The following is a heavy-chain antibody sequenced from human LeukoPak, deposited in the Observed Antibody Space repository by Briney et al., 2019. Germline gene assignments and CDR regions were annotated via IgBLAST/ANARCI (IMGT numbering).Heavy chain of an antibody. J-gene: IGHJ3*01. CDR1: GGSISSSSYY. CDR2: IYYSGST. CDR3: ARVVGRGSVL. Sequence: SETLSLTCSVSGGSISSSSYYWGWIRQPPGKGLEWIGSIYYSGSTYCNPSLKSRVTISVDTSKNQFSLKLSSVTAADTAVYYCARVVGRGSVLWGQGTMVTVSS. D-gene: IGHD3-10*01. V-gene: IGHV4-39*07.